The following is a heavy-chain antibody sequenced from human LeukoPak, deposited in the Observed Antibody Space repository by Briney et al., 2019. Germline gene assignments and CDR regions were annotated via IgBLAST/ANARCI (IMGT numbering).Heavy chain of an antibody. CDR1: GGSISSSSYY. J-gene: IGHJ3*02. CDR3: ASGTTYYDILTGYFDI. D-gene: IGHD3-9*01. CDR2: IYYSGST. Sequence: SETLSLTCTVSGGSISSSSYYWGWIRQPPGKGLEWIGSIYYSGSTYYNPSLKSRVTISVDTSKNQFSLKLSSVTAADTAVYYCASGTTYYDILTGYFDIWGQGTMVTVSS. V-gene: IGHV4-39*01.